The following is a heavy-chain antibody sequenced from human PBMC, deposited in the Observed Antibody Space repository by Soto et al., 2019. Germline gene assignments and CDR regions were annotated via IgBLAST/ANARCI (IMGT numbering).Heavy chain of an antibody. J-gene: IGHJ4*02. CDR3: ATAEVDY. Sequence: GGSLRLSCAASGFTFVDYWMHWVRQPPGKGPEWVSRMTRDGRTTQYADSVKGRFTASRDNAKSTMYLQMNSLRPEDTAVYYCATAEVDYWGPGTLVTVSS. CDR1: GFTFVDYW. V-gene: IGHV3-74*03. CDR2: MTRDGRTT.